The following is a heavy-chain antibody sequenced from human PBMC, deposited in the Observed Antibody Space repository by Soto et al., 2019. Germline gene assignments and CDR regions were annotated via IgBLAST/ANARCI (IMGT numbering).Heavy chain of an antibody. CDR2: YDPADGAT. D-gene: IGHD2-2*01. Sequence: ASVKVSCRVSGYTLTELYMHWVRQAPGKGLEWMGGYDPADGATIYAQKFQDRVTMTEDTSTDTAYLELSSLISEYTAAYYCATVTYTSRFRSVDYWGQGTLVTVSS. CDR3: ATVTYTSRFRSVDY. V-gene: IGHV1-24*01. CDR1: GYTLTELY. J-gene: IGHJ4*02.